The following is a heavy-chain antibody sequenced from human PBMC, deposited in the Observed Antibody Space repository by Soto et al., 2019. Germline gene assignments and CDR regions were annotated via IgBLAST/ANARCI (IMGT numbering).Heavy chain of an antibody. CDR2: IYHPGRT. CDR1: GESITSGDHS. V-gene: IGHV4-30-2*06. CDR3: ASRLTRRAFDP. J-gene: IGHJ5*02. Sequence: SETLSLTCTVSGESITSGDHSWSWIRQSPDGGLEWMGFIYHPGRTYYNPSMEGRVTISVDPSANHFSLTLTSVTAADSGIYYCASRLTRRAFDPWGPGIMVTSPQ. D-gene: IGHD3-10*01.